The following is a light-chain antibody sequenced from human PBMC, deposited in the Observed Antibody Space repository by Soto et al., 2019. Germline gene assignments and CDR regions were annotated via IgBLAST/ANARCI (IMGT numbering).Light chain of an antibody. CDR1: NSDIGGYNY. CDR2: DVS. J-gene: IGLJ3*02. Sequence: QSALTQPRSVSGSPGQSVTISFTGTNSDIGGYNYVSWYQQHPGKAPKVMIYDVSRRPSGVPDRFSGSKSGNTASLTISGLQAEDEADYYCCSYAGTYNFGVFGGGTKLTVL. CDR3: CSYAGTYNFGV. V-gene: IGLV2-11*01.